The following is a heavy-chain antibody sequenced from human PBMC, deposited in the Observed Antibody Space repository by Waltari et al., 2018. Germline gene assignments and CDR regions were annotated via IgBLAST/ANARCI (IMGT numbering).Heavy chain of an antibody. Sequence: VQLVESGGGWVRPGRYMSLSCAASECTSSSYAIHWVRQAPGKGLEWVAVISYDGSNKYYADSVKGRFTISRDNSKNTLYLQMNSRRAEDTAVYYCARPGHYYYYYMDVWGKGTTVTISS. CDR3: ARPGHYYYYYMDV. CDR1: ECTSSSYA. J-gene: IGHJ6*03. CDR2: ISYDGSNK. V-gene: IGHV3-30-3*01.